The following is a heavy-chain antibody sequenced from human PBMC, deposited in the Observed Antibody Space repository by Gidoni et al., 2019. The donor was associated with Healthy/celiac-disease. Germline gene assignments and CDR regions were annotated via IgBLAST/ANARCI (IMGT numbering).Heavy chain of an antibody. CDR1: GFTFSSYG. CDR3: AKGIPNYYGSGSYYKPLDY. CDR2: ISYDGSNK. V-gene: IGHV3-30*18. D-gene: IGHD3-10*01. Sequence: QVQLVESGGGVVQPGRSLRLSCAASGFTFSSYGMHWVRQAPGKGLEWVAVISYDGSNKYYADSVKGRFTISRDNSKNTLYLQMNSLRAEDTAVYYCAKGIPNYYGSGSYYKPLDYWGQGTLVTVSS. J-gene: IGHJ4*02.